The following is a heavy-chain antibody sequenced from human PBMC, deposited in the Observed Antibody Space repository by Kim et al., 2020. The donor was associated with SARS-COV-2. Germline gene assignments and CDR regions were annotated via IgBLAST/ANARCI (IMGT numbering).Heavy chain of an antibody. Sequence: ILPISGKANYAQKFQGRVTMTADESTSTAYMELSSLRSEDTAVYYCARVGDQGWFDPWGQGTLVTVSS. V-gene: IGHV1-69*01. D-gene: IGHD3-16*01. CDR2: ILPISGKA. J-gene: IGHJ5*02. CDR3: ARVGDQGWFDP.